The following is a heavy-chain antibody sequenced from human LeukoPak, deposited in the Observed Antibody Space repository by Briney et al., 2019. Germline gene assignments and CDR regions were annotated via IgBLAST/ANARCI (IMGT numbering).Heavy chain of an antibody. CDR2: IKSKTDAGTT. V-gene: IGHV3-15*01. D-gene: IGHD1-26*01. Sequence: PGGSLRLSCAGSGFNFSLAWMSWVRQVPGRGLEWVGRIKSKTDAGTTDYAAPVKGRFTISRDNAKKSVSLQMNSLRAEDTAVYYCARWGLGPSFDYWGQGNLVTVAS. J-gene: IGHJ4*02. CDR1: GFNFSLAW. CDR3: ARWGLGPSFDY.